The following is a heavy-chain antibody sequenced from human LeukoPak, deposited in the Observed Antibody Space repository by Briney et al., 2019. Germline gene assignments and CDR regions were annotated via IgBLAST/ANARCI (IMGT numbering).Heavy chain of an antibody. D-gene: IGHD3-16*01. Sequence: SETLSLTCAVYGGSFSGDYWSWIRQPPGKGLEWVGQINHSGSTNYNPSLKSRVTISLDTSKNQFSLKLSSVTATDTAVYYCARLSIGGFADCWGQGTLVTVSS. CDR1: GGSFSGDY. CDR2: INHSGST. CDR3: ARLSIGGFADC. V-gene: IGHV4-34*01. J-gene: IGHJ4*01.